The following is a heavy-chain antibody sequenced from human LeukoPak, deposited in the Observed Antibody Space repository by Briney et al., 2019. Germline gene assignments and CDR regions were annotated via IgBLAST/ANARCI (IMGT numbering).Heavy chain of an antibody. CDR2: VSSGGTT. D-gene: IGHD3-3*01. V-gene: IGHV3-53*01. Sequence: PGGSLRLSCAASGFTVSRNYITWVRQAPGKGLEWVSLVSSGGTTYYADSVKGRFTISRDNSKNTLYLQMNSLRAEDTAVYYCAKRYYDFWSGPYNWFDPWGQGTLVTVSS. CDR1: GFTVSRNY. J-gene: IGHJ5*02. CDR3: AKRYYDFWSGPYNWFDP.